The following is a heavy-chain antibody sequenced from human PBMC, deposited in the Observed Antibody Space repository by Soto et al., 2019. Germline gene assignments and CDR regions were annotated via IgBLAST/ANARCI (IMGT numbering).Heavy chain of an antibody. CDR2: IYYSGST. D-gene: IGHD6-19*01. V-gene: IGHV4-39*01. CDR3: ARQEGSPFDY. J-gene: IGHJ4*02. CDR1: GGSISSSSYY. Sequence: PSETLSLTCTVSGGSISSSSYYWGWIRQPPGKGLEWIGSIYYSGSTYYNPSLKSRVTISVDTSKNQFSLKLSSVTAADTAVYYCARQEGSPFDYWGKGTLVTVSS.